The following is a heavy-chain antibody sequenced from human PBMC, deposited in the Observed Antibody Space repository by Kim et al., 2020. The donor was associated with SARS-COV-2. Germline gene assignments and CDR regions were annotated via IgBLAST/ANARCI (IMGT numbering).Heavy chain of an antibody. J-gene: IGHJ6*02. Sequence: SETLSLTCAVSGGSISSSNWWSWVRQPPGKGLEWIGEIYHSGSTNYNPSLKSRVTISVDKSKNQFSLKLSSVTAADTAVYYCARVVVAAKGGMDVWGQGTTVTVSS. D-gene: IGHD2-15*01. V-gene: IGHV4-4*02. CDR2: IYHSGST. CDR3: ARVVVAAKGGMDV. CDR1: GGSISSSNW.